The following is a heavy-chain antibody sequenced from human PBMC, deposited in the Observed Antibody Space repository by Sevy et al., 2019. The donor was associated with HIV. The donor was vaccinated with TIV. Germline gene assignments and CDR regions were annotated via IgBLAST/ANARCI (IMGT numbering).Heavy chain of an antibody. CDR1: GGSIRNSNW. Sequence: SETLSLTCAVSGGSIRNSNWWSWVRQAPGKGLEWIGEIYHSGTTKYNPSLKSRVTISLDKSKNQFSLKLSSVTAADTAVYYCARLTGGVDSGFQYWGQGTLVTVSS. J-gene: IGHJ1*01. CDR3: ARLTGGVDSGFQY. CDR2: IYHSGTT. V-gene: IGHV4-4*02. D-gene: IGHD3-16*01.